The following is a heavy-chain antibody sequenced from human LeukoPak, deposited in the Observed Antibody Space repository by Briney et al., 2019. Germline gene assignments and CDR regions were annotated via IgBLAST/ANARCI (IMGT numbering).Heavy chain of an antibody. D-gene: IGHD7-27*01. CDR2: ISTSGGST. CDR1: GFTFSGHA. CDR3: AKDRPGEAWFDY. Sequence: QPGGSLRLSCAASGFTFSGHAMSWVRQAPGKGLEWVSGISTSGGSTYYGNSVKGRFAISRDNSKNMVYLQMNSLRAEDTAVYYCAKDRPGEAWFDYWGQGTLATVSS. V-gene: IGHV3-23*01. J-gene: IGHJ4*02.